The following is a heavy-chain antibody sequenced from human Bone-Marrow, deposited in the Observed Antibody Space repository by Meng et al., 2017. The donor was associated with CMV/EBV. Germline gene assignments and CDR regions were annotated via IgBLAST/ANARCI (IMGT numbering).Heavy chain of an antibody. CDR2: IYSGGST. Sequence: GESLKISCAASGFTVSSNYMSWVRQAPGKGLEWVSVIYSGGSTYYADSVKDRFTISRDNSKNTLYLQMNSLRAEDTAVYYCARETTGDYFDYWGQGTLVTVSS. CDR3: ARETTGDYFDY. CDR1: GFTVSSNY. J-gene: IGHJ4*02. V-gene: IGHV3-53*01. D-gene: IGHD7-27*01.